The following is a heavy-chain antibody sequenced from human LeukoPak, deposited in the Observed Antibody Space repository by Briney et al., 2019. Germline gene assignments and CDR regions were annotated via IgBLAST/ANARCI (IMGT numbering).Heavy chain of an antibody. CDR3: ARVLFRGGSWFDP. CDR2: IYHSGST. D-gene: IGHD4-23*01. CDR1: GYSISSGYY. Sequence: SETLSLTCTVSGYSISSGYYWGWIRQPPGKGLEWIGGIYHSGSTYYNPSLKSRVTISVDTSKNQFSLKLSSVTAADTAVYYCARVLFRGGSWFDPWGQGTLVTVSS. J-gene: IGHJ5*02. V-gene: IGHV4-38-2*02.